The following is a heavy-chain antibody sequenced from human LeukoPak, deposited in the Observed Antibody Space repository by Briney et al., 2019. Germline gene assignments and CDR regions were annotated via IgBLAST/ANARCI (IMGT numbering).Heavy chain of an antibody. V-gene: IGHV3-23*01. Sequence: GGSLRLSCAASEFTFSSYAMSWVRQAPGKGLEWVSAISDSGGSTYYADSVKGRFTISRDNSKNMLYLQMNSLRAEDTALYYCAKETWIEVSDIWGHGTMVTVSS. CDR2: ISDSGGST. CDR3: AKETWIEVSDI. J-gene: IGHJ3*02. D-gene: IGHD2-2*03. CDR1: EFTFSSYA.